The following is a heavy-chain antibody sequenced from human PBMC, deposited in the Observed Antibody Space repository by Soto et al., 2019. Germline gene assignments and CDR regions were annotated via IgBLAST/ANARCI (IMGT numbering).Heavy chain of an antibody. Sequence: DAQLVESGGGLVKSGGSLRLSCAASGFAFANAWMSWVRQTSGKGLEWVGRIKTTKEGEPREYGAPVKGRFTISRDDAQNMLYLQLNSLRVEDTGVYFCTTAQWVVRRFDYWGPGTLVTVSS. J-gene: IGHJ4*02. CDR2: IKTTKEGEPR. V-gene: IGHV3-15*01. D-gene: IGHD6-19*01. CDR3: TTAQWVVRRFDY. CDR1: GFAFANAW.